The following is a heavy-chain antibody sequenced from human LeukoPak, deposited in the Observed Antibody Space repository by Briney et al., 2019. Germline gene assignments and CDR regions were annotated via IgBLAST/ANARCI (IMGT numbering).Heavy chain of an antibody. D-gene: IGHD2-15*01. CDR3: TRGRYCSGGNCYHDY. CDR1: GFTFSTYW. CDR2: IKSDGSGT. J-gene: IGHJ4*02. V-gene: IGHV3-74*01. Sequence: GESLRLSCAASGFTFSTYWMHWVRQAPGKGLVWVSHIKSDGSGTSYADSVKGRFTISRDNAKNTLYLQMNSLRAEDTAVYYCTRGRYCSGGNCYHDYWGQGTLVTVSS.